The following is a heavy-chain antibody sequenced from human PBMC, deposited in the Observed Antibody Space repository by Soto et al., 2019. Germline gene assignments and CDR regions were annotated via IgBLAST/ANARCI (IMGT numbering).Heavy chain of an antibody. CDR2: IYYSGST. D-gene: IGHD6-6*01. CDR3: AREVFEYSSSSDYFQH. J-gene: IGHJ1*01. Sequence: KASETLSLTCTVSGGSISSGGYYWSWIRQHPGKGLEWIGYIYYSGSTNYNPSLKSRVTISVDTSKNQFSLKLSSVTAADTAVYYCAREVFEYSSSSDYFQHWGQGTLVTVSS. CDR1: GGSISSGGYY. V-gene: IGHV4-61*08.